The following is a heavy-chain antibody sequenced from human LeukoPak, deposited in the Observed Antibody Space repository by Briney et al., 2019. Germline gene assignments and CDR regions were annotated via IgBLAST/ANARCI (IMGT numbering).Heavy chain of an antibody. V-gene: IGHV4-34*01. CDR2: INHSGST. CDR1: GGSFSGYY. CDR3: ARGGRGIAAAGVLDY. Sequence: SETLSLTCAVYGGSFSGYYWSWIRQPPGKGLEWIGEINHSGSTNYNPSLKSRVPISVDTSKNQFSLKLSSVTAADTAVYYCARGGRGIAAAGVLDYWGQGTLVTVSS. J-gene: IGHJ4*02. D-gene: IGHD6-13*01.